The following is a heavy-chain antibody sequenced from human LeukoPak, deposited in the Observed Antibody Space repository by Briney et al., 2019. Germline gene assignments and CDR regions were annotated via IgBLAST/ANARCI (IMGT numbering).Heavy chain of an antibody. CDR2: IYYTGST. V-gene: IGHV4-59*08. CDR1: GGSISSYY. CDR3: ARYRSTVTHDGFDI. D-gene: IGHD4-17*01. J-gene: IGHJ3*02. Sequence: PSETLSLTCTVSGGSISSYYWSWIRQPPGEGLEWIGYIYYTGSTSYNPSLKSRVTISVDTSKSQFSLKLTSVTAADTAVYYCARYRSTVTHDGFDIWGQGTMVTVSS.